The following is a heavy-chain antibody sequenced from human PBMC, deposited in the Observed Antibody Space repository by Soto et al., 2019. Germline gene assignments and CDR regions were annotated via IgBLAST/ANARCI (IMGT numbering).Heavy chain of an antibody. D-gene: IGHD5-12*01. CDR3: ARARGTGGYTYRHTNNWLDP. CDR2: INPNSGGT. Sequence: ASVKVSCKASGYTFTGYYMHWVRQAPGQGLEWMGWINPNSGGTNYAQKFQGWVTMTRDTSISTAYMELSRLRSDDTAVYYCARARGTGGYTYRHTNNWLDPWGQGTLVPVSS. J-gene: IGHJ5*02. V-gene: IGHV1-2*04. CDR1: GYTFTGYY.